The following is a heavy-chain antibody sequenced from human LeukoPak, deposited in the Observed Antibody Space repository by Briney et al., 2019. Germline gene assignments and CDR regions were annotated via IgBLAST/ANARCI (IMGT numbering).Heavy chain of an antibody. J-gene: IGHJ4*02. CDR2: ITGNGGDT. V-gene: IGHV3-23*01. CDR1: GFTFSSYA. Sequence: GGSLRLSCAASGFTFSSYAMSWVRHTPGKGLEWVSAITGNGGDTYSADSVKGRLTISRDNSKNTLYLQMDSLRAEDAAVYYCAKGSSSSRPYYFDYWGQGTLVTVSS. CDR3: AKGSSSSRPYYFDY. D-gene: IGHD6-6*01.